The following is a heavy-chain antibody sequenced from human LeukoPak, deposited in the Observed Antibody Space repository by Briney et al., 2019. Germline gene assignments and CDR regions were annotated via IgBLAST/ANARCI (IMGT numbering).Heavy chain of an antibody. Sequence: PSETLSLTCTVSGGSISSGDYYWSWIRQPPGKGLEWIGYIYYSGSTYYNPSLKSRVTISVDTSKSQFSLKLSSVTAADTAVYYCARSRGSSYGSLYWFDPWGQGTLVTVSS. CDR3: ARSRGSSYGSLYWFDP. D-gene: IGHD5-18*01. V-gene: IGHV4-30-4*01. CDR2: IYYSGST. CDR1: GGSISSGDYY. J-gene: IGHJ5*02.